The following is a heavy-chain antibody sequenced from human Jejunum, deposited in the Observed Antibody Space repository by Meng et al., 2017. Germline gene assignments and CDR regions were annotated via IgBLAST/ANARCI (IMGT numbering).Heavy chain of an antibody. V-gene: IGHV3-48*03. CDR2: IGSSDTNI. D-gene: IGHD4/OR15-4a*01. Sequence: GGSLRLSCAASGFSFSNFAMNWVRQAPGKGLEWVSFIGSSDTNIHYADSVKGRFTISRDNAKNSLYLQMDSLRAADTAVYYCASDRGHGASDNWGQGTLVTVSS. CDR1: GFSFSNFA. CDR3: ASDRGHGASDN. J-gene: IGHJ4*02.